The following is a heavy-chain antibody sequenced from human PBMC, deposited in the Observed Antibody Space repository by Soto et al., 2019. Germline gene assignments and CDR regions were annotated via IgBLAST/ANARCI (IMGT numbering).Heavy chain of an antibody. V-gene: IGHV4-34*01. CDR1: GGSFSAYY. Sequence: TLSLTCAVNGGSFSAYYWTWIRQPPGRGLEWIREIDHSGSTNYNPSLESRVTISIDTAKNRFSLNVTSVTAADTAVYYCVRGLRYSGMDVWGQGTTVTVSS. J-gene: IGHJ6*02. CDR2: IDHSGST. D-gene: IGHD2-15*01. CDR3: VRGLRYSGMDV.